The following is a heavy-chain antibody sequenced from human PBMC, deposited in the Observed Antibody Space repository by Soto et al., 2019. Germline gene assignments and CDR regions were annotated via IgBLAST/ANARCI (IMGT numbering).Heavy chain of an antibody. CDR1: GGSFSGYY. D-gene: IGHD4-17*01. CDR3: ARGMTTVTKYYFDY. V-gene: IGHV4-34*01. CDR2: INHSGST. Sequence: QVQLQQWGAGLLKPSETLSLTCAVYGGSFSGYYWSWIRQPPGKGLEWIGEINHSGSTNYNPSLKSRVTISVDTSKNQFSRKLSSVTAADTAVYYCARGMTTVTKYYFDYWGQGTLVTVSS. J-gene: IGHJ4*02.